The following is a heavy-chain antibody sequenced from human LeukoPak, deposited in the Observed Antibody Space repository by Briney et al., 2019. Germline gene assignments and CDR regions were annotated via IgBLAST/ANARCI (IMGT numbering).Heavy chain of an antibody. D-gene: IGHD3-22*01. V-gene: IGHV4-59*01. Sequence: SETLSLTCTVSGGSISSYYWSWIRQPPGKGLEWIGYIYYSGSTNYNPSLKSRVTISVDTSKNQFSLKLSSVTAADTAVYYCARGVYDSSRDYYYYYHMDVWGKGTTVTVSS. J-gene: IGHJ6*03. CDR3: ARGVYDSSRDYYYYYHMDV. CDR1: GGSISSYY. CDR2: IYYSGST.